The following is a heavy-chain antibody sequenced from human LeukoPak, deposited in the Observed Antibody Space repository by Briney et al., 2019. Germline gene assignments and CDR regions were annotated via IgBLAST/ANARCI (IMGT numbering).Heavy chain of an antibody. CDR1: GYSISSGYY. CDR2: IYHSGST. D-gene: IGHD2-15*01. CDR3: ARAPVIVVVVAASDAFDI. Sequence: PAETLSLTCTVSGYSISSGYYWGWIRQPPGKGLEWIGSIYHSGSTYYNPSLKSRVTISVDTSKNQFSLKLSSVTAADTAVYHCARAPVIVVVVAASDAFDIWGQGTMVTVSS. J-gene: IGHJ3*02. V-gene: IGHV4-38-2*02.